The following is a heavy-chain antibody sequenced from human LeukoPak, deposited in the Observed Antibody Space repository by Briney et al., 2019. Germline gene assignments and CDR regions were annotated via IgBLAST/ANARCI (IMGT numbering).Heavy chain of an antibody. D-gene: IGHD6-6*01. V-gene: IGHV3-30*07. J-gene: IGHJ5*02. Sequence: GGSLRLSCAASGFTFSSHAMHWVRQAPGKGLEWVAIMSNDGSKKFYADSLKGRFTISRDNSKNTLYLQMNSLRAEDTAVYYCARVSGSSSYPKNNWFDPWGQGTLVTVSS. CDR2: MSNDGSKK. CDR1: GFTFSSHA. CDR3: ARVSGSSSYPKNNWFDP.